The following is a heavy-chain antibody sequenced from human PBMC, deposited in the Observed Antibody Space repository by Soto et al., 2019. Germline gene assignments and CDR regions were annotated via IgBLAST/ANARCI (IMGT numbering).Heavy chain of an antibody. V-gene: IGHV4-31*03. CDR2: IYYSGNT. CDR1: VGSISSGGYY. D-gene: IGHD3-22*01. Sequence: PWETLSLTCTFSVGSISSGGYYCSWMRQHPWKGLEWIGYIYYSGNTYYNLSLKSRLTISVDTSKNQFALKLSSVTAAATAVYYCARPYRHAYHYDNSGPYDFEGFEPWAPGTLV. J-gene: IGHJ5*02. CDR3: ARPYRHAYHYDNSGPYDFEGFEP.